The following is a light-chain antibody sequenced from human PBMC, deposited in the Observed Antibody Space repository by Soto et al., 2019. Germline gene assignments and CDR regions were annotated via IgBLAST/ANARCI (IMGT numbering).Light chain of an antibody. CDR3: QQYGSSGT. V-gene: IGKV3-20*01. CDR2: GAS. CDR1: QSVSNNY. J-gene: IGKJ1*01. Sequence: IVFTQYTGTLSLSPGEIATLSCRASQSVSNNYLAWYQQKPGQAPRLLIYGASNRATGIPDRFSGSGSGTDFTLTISRLEPEDFAVYYCQQYGSSGTFGQGTKVDIK.